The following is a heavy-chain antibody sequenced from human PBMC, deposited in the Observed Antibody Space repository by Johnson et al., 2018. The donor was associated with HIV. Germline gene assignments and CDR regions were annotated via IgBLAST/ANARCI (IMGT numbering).Heavy chain of an antibody. CDR1: GFTFSSYD. CDR3: AKDRNYDILSI. CDR2: IGTAGDT. Sequence: VQLVESGGGLVQPGGSLRLSCAASGFTFSSYDMHWVRQATGKGLEWVSAIGTAGDTYYPGSVKGRFTISRENAKNTLYLQMNSLRAEDTAVYYCAKDRNYDILSIWGQGTVVTVSS. D-gene: IGHD3-9*01. V-gene: IGHV3-13*01. J-gene: IGHJ3*02.